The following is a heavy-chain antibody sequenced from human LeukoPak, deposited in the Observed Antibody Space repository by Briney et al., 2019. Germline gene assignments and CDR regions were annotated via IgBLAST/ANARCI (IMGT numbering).Heavy chain of an antibody. CDR2: SYYSGST. J-gene: IGHJ5*02. CDR1: GGSISSSSYY. D-gene: IGHD2-15*01. Sequence: SETLSLTCIVSGGSISSSSYYWGWIRQPPGKGLEWIGRSYYSGSTYYNPSLKSRVTISVDTSKNQFSLKLSSVTAADTAVYHCRGYCSGGSCYSGSWFDPWGQGTLVTVSS. CDR3: RGYCSGGSCYSGSWFDP. V-gene: IGHV4-39*07.